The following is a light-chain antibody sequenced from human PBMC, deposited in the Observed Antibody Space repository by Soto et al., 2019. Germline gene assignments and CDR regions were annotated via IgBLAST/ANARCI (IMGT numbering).Light chain of an antibody. CDR1: QSVIDTY. CDR2: GAS. J-gene: IGKJ1*01. CDR3: QHYGISPPWT. V-gene: IGKV3-20*01. Sequence: EIVLTQSPGTLSLSPGERATLSCRASQSVIDTYLAWYQQKPGRPPRRLNYGASNRATGSPDRLSGSGSGADFTLTISRLEPEDFAVYYCQHYGISPPWTFGQGTKVDIK.